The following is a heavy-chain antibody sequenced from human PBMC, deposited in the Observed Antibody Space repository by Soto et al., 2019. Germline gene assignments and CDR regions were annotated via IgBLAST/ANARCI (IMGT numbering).Heavy chain of an antibody. Sequence: ASVKVSCKASGYTFTNYDISWVGQAPGQGLEWMAWISAHNGNKNYAEKFQGRVTMTTDTSTSTAYMEVRSLRSDDTAVYYCARGLQSYFGMDVWGQGTTVTVSS. CDR2: ISAHNGNK. CDR3: ARGLQSYFGMDV. CDR1: GYTFTNYD. J-gene: IGHJ6*02. V-gene: IGHV1-18*01. D-gene: IGHD1-1*01.